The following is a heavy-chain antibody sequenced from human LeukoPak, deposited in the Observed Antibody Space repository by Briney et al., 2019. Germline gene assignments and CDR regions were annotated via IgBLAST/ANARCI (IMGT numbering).Heavy chain of an antibody. Sequence: SETLSLTCTVSGGSISSYYWSWIRQPPGKGLEWIGYIYYSGSTNYNPSLKSRVTISVDTSKNQFSLRLSSVTAADTAVYYCATRYSSNWYFDYWGQGTLVTVSS. V-gene: IGHV4-59*12. J-gene: IGHJ4*02. CDR3: ATRYSSNWYFDY. CDR1: GGSISSYY. CDR2: IYYSGST. D-gene: IGHD6-13*01.